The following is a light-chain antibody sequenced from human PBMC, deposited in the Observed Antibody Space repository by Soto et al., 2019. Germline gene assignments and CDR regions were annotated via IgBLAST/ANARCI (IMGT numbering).Light chain of an antibody. CDR1: QTISTY. V-gene: IGKV1-5*01. Sequence: DIQMTQSPSTLSASVGDRVTITCRASQTISTYLNWYQQKPGKAPRLLIYDASSLLSGVPSRFSGSGSGTNFTLTIISLQPDDIATYYCQQYNTYWTFGQGTKVDIK. J-gene: IGKJ1*01. CDR2: DAS. CDR3: QQYNTYWT.